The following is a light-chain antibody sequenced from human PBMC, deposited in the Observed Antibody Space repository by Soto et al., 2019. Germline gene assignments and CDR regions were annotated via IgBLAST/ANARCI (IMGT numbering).Light chain of an antibody. CDR1: SANLARNS. J-gene: IGLJ3*02. CDR3: ASWDDSLNIWV. Sequence: QSVLTQPPSASGSPGQRVTISCSGSSANLARNSVNWYQQFPGTAPKLLIHKTDQRPSGVPDRFSGSKSGTSASLAITGLQYEDEGAYYCASWDDSLNIWVFGGGTKLTVL. CDR2: KTD. V-gene: IGLV1-44*01.